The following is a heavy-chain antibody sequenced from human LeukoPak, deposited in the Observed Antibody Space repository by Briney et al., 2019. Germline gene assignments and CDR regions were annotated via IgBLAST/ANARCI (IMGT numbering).Heavy chain of an antibody. CDR1: GGSISGYY. J-gene: IGHJ3*02. Sequence: SETLSLTCTVSGGSISGYYWSWIRQPPGKGLEWIGYIYYSGSTNYNPSLKSRVTISVDTSKNQFSLKLSSVTAADTAVYYCASSTPRAAAGGAFDIWGQGTMVTVSS. CDR3: ASSTPRAAAGGAFDI. V-gene: IGHV4-59*01. D-gene: IGHD6-13*01. CDR2: IYYSGST.